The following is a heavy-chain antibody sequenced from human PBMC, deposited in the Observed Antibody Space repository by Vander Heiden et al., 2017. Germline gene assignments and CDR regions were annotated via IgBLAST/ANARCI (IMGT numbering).Heavy chain of an antibody. Sequence: EVQLLESGGGLVQPGGSLRLSCAASGFPFSSYAMSWVRQAPGKGLEWVSAISGSGGSTYYADSVKGRFTISRDNSKNTLYLQMNSLRAEDTAVYYCAKDYYYDSSGRRFDYWGQGTLVTVSS. V-gene: IGHV3-23*01. CDR1: GFPFSSYA. J-gene: IGHJ4*02. D-gene: IGHD3-22*01. CDR2: ISGSGGST. CDR3: AKDYYYDSSGRRFDY.